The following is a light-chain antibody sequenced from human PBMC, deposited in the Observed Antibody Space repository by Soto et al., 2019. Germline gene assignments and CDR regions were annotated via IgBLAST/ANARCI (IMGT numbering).Light chain of an antibody. CDR2: GAS. V-gene: IGKV3-20*01. Sequence: EIVLTQSPGTLSLSPGERATLSCRASQSVSSSYLAWYQQKPGQAPRLLIYGASSRATGIPDRFSGSGSGTDFTLTINRLEPEDFAVYYCQHYGNSPRTFGQGTKVEIK. J-gene: IGKJ1*01. CDR1: QSVSSSY. CDR3: QHYGNSPRT.